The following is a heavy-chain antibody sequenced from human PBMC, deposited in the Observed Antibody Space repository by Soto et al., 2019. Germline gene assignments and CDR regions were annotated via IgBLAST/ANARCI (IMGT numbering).Heavy chain of an antibody. J-gene: IGHJ6*03. V-gene: IGHV2-70*11. CDR3: ARTIAARPGYYYYYMDV. Sequence: SGPTLVNPTQTLTLTCTFSGFSLSTSGMCVSWIRQPPGKALEWLARIDWDDDKYYSTSLKTRLTISKDTSENQVVLTMTNMDPVDTATYYCARTIAARPGYYYYYMDVWGKGTTVTVSS. CDR1: GFSLSTSGMC. CDR2: IDWDDDK. D-gene: IGHD6-6*01.